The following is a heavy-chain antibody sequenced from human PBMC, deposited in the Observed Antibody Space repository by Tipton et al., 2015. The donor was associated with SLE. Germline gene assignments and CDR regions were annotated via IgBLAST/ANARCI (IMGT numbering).Heavy chain of an antibody. CDR1: EFTFSSYG. CDR2: ISSDGSYK. V-gene: IGHV3-30*18. Sequence: SLRLSCAASEFTFSSYGMHWVRQAPGKGLEWVAVISSDGSYKSYSDSVKGRFTFSRDNSKNTLYLQLDSLRAEDTAVYYCAKDGGVGVAGTIEYWGQGTLVAVSS. J-gene: IGHJ4*02. CDR3: AKDGGVGVAGTIEY. D-gene: IGHD6-19*01.